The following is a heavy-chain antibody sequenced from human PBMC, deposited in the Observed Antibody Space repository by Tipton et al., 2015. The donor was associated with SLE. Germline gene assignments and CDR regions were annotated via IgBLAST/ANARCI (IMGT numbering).Heavy chain of an antibody. V-gene: IGHV4-39*07. CDR1: GDSISRSNYY. J-gene: IGHJ4*02. CDR2: LYNSGST. CDR3: AEAPDY. Sequence: TLSLTCIVSGDSISRSNYYWGWIRQPPGKGLEWIGSLYNSGSTYYNPSLKSRVTISVDPSKRQFSLNLSSVTAADTAIYYCAEAPDYWGQGTLVSVSS.